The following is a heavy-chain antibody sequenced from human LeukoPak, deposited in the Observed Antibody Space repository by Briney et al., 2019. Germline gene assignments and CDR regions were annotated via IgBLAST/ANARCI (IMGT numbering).Heavy chain of an antibody. CDR2: IWYDGRKK. D-gene: IGHD1-26*01. CDR3: ARDTLPPSGSYSASYYYGMDV. CDR1: GFTFSSNG. Sequence: GRSLRLSCAASGFTFSSNGMHWVRQAPGKGLQWVAGIWYDGRKKYYADSVKGRFTISRDNSKNTLYLQMNILRAEDTAVYYCARDTLPPSGSYSASYYYGMDVWGQGTTVTVSS. V-gene: IGHV3-33*01. J-gene: IGHJ6*02.